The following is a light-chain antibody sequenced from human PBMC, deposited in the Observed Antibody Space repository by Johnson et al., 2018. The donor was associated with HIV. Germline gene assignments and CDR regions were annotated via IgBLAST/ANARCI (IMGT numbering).Light chain of an antibody. Sequence: QPVLTQPPSVSAAPGQKVTISCSGSGSNIGNNYVSWYQQLPGTAPKLLIYENNKRPSGIPDRFSGSKSGTSATLGITGLQTGDEADYYCGTWDSSLSAVVFGTGTKVTVL. CDR2: ENN. CDR3: GTWDSSLSAVV. V-gene: IGLV1-51*02. J-gene: IGLJ1*01. CDR1: GSNIGNNY.